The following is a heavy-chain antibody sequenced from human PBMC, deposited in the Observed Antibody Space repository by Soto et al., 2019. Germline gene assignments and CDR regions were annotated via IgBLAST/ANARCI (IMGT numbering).Heavy chain of an antibody. V-gene: IGHV6-1*01. D-gene: IGHD1-26*01. Sequence: SQTLSLTCAISGDSVSTNSATWDWIRQSPSRGLEWLGGTYYRSKWDYDYAASVKGRININPDTSNNQVSLHLDSVTPDDTAVYYCARSPGGYYIDWGQGTMVTVSS. CDR1: GDSVSTNSAT. J-gene: IGHJ3*01. CDR3: ARSPGGYYID. CDR2: TYYRSKWDY.